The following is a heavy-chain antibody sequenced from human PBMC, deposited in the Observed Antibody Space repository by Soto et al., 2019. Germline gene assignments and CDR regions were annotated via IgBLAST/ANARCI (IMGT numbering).Heavy chain of an antibody. J-gene: IGHJ4*02. CDR1: GDSISSSKW. CDR3: PRAPNYYGSAYYFDY. CDR2: IYYSGSP. D-gene: IGHD3-10*01. Sequence: PSETLSLTCAVSGDSISSSKWWSWVRQPPGKGLEWIGYIYYSGSPYYNPSLKSRVTISVDTSKNQFSLNLSSVTAADTAVYYCPRAPNYYGSAYYFDYWGQGTLVTVSS. V-gene: IGHV4-4*02.